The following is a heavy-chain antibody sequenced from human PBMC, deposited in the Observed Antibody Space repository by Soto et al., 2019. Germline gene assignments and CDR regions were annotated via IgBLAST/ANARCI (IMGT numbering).Heavy chain of an antibody. CDR2: ISSSGSTI. D-gene: IGHD6-19*01. CDR1: GFTFSDYY. CDR3: ARDCRGPRAVAAADY. J-gene: IGHJ4*02. Sequence: PGGSLRLSCAASGFTFSDYYMSWIRQAPGKGLEWVSYISSSGSTIYYADSVKGRFTISRDNAKNSLYLQMNSLRAEDTAVYYCARDCRGPRAVAAADYWGQGTLVTVSS. V-gene: IGHV3-11*01.